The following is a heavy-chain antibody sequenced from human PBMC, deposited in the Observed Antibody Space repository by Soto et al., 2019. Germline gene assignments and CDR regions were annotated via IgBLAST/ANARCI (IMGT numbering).Heavy chain of an antibody. V-gene: IGHV3-23*01. CDR1: GFTFSSYA. CDR3: AKQQGPGTPYYYAMDV. J-gene: IGHJ6*02. Sequence: EVQLLESGGGLVQPGGSLRLSCAASGFTFSSYAMSWVRQAPGKGLEWVSVICSSGDRTYYADSVKGRFTISRDNSKNTLYMQMNSLRAEDTAVYYCAKQQGPGTPYYYAMDVWGQGTTVTVSS. CDR2: ICSSGDRT. D-gene: IGHD1-1*01.